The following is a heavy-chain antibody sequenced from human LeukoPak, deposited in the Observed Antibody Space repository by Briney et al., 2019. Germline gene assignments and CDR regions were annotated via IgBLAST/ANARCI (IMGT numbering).Heavy chain of an antibody. CDR1: GYTFTGYY. J-gene: IGHJ5*02. CDR2: INPNSGGT. Sequence: ASVKVSCKASGYTFTGYYMHWVRQAPGQGLEWMGWINPNSGGTNYAQKFQGRVTMTRDTSISTAYMELSRLRSDDTAVYYCARIAAAALRWFDPWGQGTLVTVSS. CDR3: ARIAAAALRWFDP. V-gene: IGHV1-2*02. D-gene: IGHD6-13*01.